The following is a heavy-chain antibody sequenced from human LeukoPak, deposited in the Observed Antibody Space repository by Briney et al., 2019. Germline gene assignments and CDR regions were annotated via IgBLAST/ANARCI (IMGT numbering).Heavy chain of an antibody. J-gene: IGHJ4*02. D-gene: IGHD3-10*01. V-gene: IGHV1-2*02. CDR3: ARDPSAYHYGSGSYLGDDY. Sequence: GASVKVSCKASGYTFTGYYMHWVRQAPGQGLEWMGWINPNSGGTNYAQKFQGRVTMTRDTSISTAYMELSRLRSDDTAVYYCARDPSAYHYGSGSYLGDDYWGQGTLVTVSS. CDR1: GYTFTGYY. CDR2: INPNSGGT.